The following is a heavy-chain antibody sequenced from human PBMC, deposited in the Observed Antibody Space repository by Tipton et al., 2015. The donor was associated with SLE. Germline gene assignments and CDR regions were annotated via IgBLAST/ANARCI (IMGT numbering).Heavy chain of an antibody. CDR3: ARGIISGWWNY. J-gene: IGHJ4*02. Sequence: TLSLTCTVSGGSISSSGYYWGWIRQPPGKGLEWIGNIYYSGSTYYTPSLKSRVTISVDTSKNQFSLKLTSVTAADTAVYYCARGIISGWWNYWGQGNLVTVSS. CDR1: GGSISSSGYY. D-gene: IGHD6-19*01. V-gene: IGHV4-39*07. CDR2: IYYSGST.